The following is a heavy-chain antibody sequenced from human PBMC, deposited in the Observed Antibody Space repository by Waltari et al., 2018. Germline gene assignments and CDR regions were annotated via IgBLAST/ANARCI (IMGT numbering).Heavy chain of an antibody. V-gene: IGHV3-74*01. CDR3: TRDSPSWI. Sequence: EGQLVESGGGLVQPGGSLKLSCAASGFTCSSFWMHWVRQVPGQGLVWVSRINSDGSDTSYADSVRGRFTVSRDNAKNMAYLQMNSLRAEDTAIYYCTRDSPSWIWGQGTMVSVSS. CDR2: INSDGSDT. CDR1: GFTCSSFW. J-gene: IGHJ3*02.